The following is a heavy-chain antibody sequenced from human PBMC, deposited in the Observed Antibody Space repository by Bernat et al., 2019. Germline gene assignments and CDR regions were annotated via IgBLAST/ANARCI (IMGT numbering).Heavy chain of an antibody. CDR2: IHKGGRT. CDR3: ARLYYYQMDV. J-gene: IGHJ6*02. CDR1: GLTVSSND. Sequence: EVQLVETGGGLIQSGGSLRLSCAASGLTVSSNDMTWVRQAPGKGLEWVSVIHKGGRTYYADSVKGRFTISRDNSKNTLYVEMNSLRAEDTAVYYCARLYYYQMDVWGQGTTVTVSS. V-gene: IGHV3-53*05.